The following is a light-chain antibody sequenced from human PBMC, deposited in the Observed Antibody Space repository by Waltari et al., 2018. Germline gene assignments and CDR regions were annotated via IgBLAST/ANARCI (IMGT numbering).Light chain of an antibody. CDR3: QQAQSLPIT. J-gene: IGKJ5*01. CDR1: QEITRW. CDR2: GVS. V-gene: IGKV1-12*01. Sequence: DIEMTQSPSSVSASVGDSVTITCRASQEITRWLAWYQQRPGKAPKLLIYGVSTLQRGGPSRFSGSHSGTNFTLTISTLQPDDFATYYCQQAQSLPITFGQGTRLEIK.